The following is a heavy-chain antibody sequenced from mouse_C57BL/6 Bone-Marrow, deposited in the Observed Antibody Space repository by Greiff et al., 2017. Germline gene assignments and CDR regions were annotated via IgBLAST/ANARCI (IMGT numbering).Heavy chain of an antibody. CDR3: ARSYSNYRFAY. CDR2: IYAGDGDT. Sequence: QVQLQQSGPELVKPGASVKISCKASGYAFSSSWMNWVKQRPGKGLEWIGRIYAGDGDTNYNGKFKGKATLTADKSSSTAYMQLSSLTSEDSAVYFCARSYSNYRFAYWGQGTLVTVSA. CDR1: GYAFSSSW. D-gene: IGHD2-5*01. J-gene: IGHJ3*01. V-gene: IGHV1-82*01.